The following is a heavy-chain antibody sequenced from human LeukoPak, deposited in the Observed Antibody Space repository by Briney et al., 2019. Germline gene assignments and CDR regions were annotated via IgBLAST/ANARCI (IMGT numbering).Heavy chain of an antibody. D-gene: IGHD3-10*01. Sequence: SETLSLTCAVYGGSFSGYYWSWIRQPPGKGLEWIGEINHSGSTNYNPSLKSRVTISVDTSKNQFSLKLSSVTAADTAVYYCERERVELLEYYYYMDVWGKGTTVTVSS. V-gene: IGHV4-34*01. CDR2: INHSGST. J-gene: IGHJ6*03. CDR1: GGSFSGYY. CDR3: ERERVELLEYYYYMDV.